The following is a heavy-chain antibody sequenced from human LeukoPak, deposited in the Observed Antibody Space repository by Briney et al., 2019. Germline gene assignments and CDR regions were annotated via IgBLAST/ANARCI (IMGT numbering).Heavy chain of an antibody. CDR1: GGSFSGYY. V-gene: IGHV4-34*01. CDR2: INHSGST. CDR3: ARRDYSRPRSLAY. J-gene: IGHJ4*02. Sequence: SETLSLTCAVYGGSFSGYYWSWIRQPPGKGLEWIGEINHSGSTNYNPSLKSRGTISVDTSKNQFSLQLSSVTAADTAVYYCARRDYSRPRSLAYWGQGTLVTVSS. D-gene: IGHD4/OR15-4a*01.